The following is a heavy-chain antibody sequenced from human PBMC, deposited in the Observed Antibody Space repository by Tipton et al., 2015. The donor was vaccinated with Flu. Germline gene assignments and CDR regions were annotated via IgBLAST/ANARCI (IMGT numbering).Heavy chain of an antibody. CDR2: TYFTGST. Sequence: GLVKPSETLSLTCAIYGGSFSNYYWSWIRQPPGKGLEWIGYTYFTGSTKYSSSLKSRVTISVDTSKNQFSLKLSSVTAADTAVYYCARSYNSGAGSDYGYWGQGTLVTVSS. J-gene: IGHJ4*02. V-gene: IGHV4-59*08. CDR3: ARSYNSGAGSDYGY. CDR1: GGSFSNYY. D-gene: IGHD3-10*01.